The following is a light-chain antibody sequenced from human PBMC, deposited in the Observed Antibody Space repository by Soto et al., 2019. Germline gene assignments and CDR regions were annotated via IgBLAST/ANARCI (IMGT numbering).Light chain of an antibody. J-gene: IGKJ5*01. CDR3: QQLYRYPIT. V-gene: IGKV1-5*01. CDR1: QTISNW. CDR2: SAS. Sequence: DIQMTQSPSTLSASVGDRVTITCRASQTISNWLAWYQQKPGKAPKLLIYSASTLQSGVPSRFSGGFSGTEFTLTISSLQPEDFATYYCQQLYRYPITFGQGTRLEIK.